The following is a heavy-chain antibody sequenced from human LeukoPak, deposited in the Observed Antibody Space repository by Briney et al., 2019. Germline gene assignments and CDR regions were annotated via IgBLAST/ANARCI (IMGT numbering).Heavy chain of an antibody. J-gene: IGHJ3*02. CDR3: ARGDPYGSGSYYKSRAFDI. V-gene: IGHV4-34*01. CDR2: INHSGST. D-gene: IGHD3-10*01. CDR1: GGSFSGYY. Sequence: SETLSLTCAVYGGSFSGYYWSWIRQPPGKGREWIGEINHSGSTNYNPSLKSRVTISVDTSKNQFSLKLSSVTAADTAVYYCARGDPYGSGSYYKSRAFDIWGQGTMVTVSS.